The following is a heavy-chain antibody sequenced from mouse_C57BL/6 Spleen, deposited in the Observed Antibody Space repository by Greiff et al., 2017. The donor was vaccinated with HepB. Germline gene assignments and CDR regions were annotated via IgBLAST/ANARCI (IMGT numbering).Heavy chain of an antibody. Sequence: EVQLVESGPGLVKPSQSLSLTCSVTGYSITSGYYWNWIRQFPGNKLEWMGYISYDGSNNYNPSLKNRISITRDTSKNQFFLKLNSVTTEDTATYYCARDFDYDGSYFDYWGQGTTLTVSS. V-gene: IGHV3-6*01. J-gene: IGHJ2*01. CDR3: ARDFDYDGSYFDY. D-gene: IGHD2-4*01. CDR1: GYSITSGYY. CDR2: ISYDGSN.